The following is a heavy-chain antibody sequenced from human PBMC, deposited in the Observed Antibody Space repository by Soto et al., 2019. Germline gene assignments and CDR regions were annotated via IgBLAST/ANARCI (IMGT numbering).Heavy chain of an antibody. CDR3: ARGSEDIVVVPAAKTFYMDV. Sequence: SETLSLTCAVYGGSFSGYYWSWIRQPPGKGLEWIGEINHSGSTNYNPSLKSRVTISVDTSKNQFSLKLSSVTAADTAVSYCARGSEDIVVVPAAKTFYMDVWGIGTTVTVSS. J-gene: IGHJ6*03. V-gene: IGHV4-34*01. CDR1: GGSFSGYY. D-gene: IGHD2-2*01. CDR2: INHSGST.